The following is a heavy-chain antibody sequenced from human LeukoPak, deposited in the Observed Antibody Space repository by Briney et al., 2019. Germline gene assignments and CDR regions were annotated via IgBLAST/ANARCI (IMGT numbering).Heavy chain of an antibody. V-gene: IGHV1-2*02. D-gene: IGHD4-17*01. CDR1: GYTFTGYD. J-gene: IGHJ4*02. CDR3: ARAEDYLYYFDY. CDR2: INPNSGGT. Sequence: ASVKLSCTASGYTFTGYDMHWVRQAPGQGLEWMGCINPNSGGTNYAQKFQGRVTMTRDTSISTAYMELNRLRSDDTAVYYCARAEDYLYYFDYWGQGTLVTVCS.